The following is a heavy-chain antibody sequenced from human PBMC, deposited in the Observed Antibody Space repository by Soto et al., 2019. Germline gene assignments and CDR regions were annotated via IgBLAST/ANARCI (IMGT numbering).Heavy chain of an antibody. D-gene: IGHD6-13*01. CDR1: GYSFSGYY. CDR3: ARGIAARGDYYYGMDV. Sequence: GSSVKVSCKASGYSFSGYYIHWVRQAPGQGLEWMGWINPSGGSTSYAQKFPGRVTMTRDTSTSTVYMELSSLRSEDMAVYYCARGIAARGDYYYGMDVWGQGATVTVSS. CDR2: INPSGGST. J-gene: IGHJ6*02. V-gene: IGHV1-46*01.